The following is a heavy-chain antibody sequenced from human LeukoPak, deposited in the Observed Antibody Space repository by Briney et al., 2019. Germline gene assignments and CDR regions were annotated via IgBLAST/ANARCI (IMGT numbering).Heavy chain of an antibody. D-gene: IGHD5-18*01. Sequence: SETLSLTCTVSGGSISTHYWSWIRQPPGKGLEWIGYSYYSGSTTHNPSLQSRVTISVDTSRNQFSLKLTSVTAADTAVYYCARAGGGYSFDYWGQGTLVTVSS. V-gene: IGHV4-59*11. CDR2: SYYSGST. CDR1: GGSISTHY. CDR3: ARAGGGYSFDY. J-gene: IGHJ4*02.